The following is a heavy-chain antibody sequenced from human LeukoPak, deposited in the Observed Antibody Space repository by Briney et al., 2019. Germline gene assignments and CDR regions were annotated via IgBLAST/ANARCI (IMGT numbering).Heavy chain of an antibody. Sequence: PGGSLRLSCAASGFPFSRYVMSWVRQAPGKGLEWVSAISVSDDNTYYADSVRGRFTISRDNSRNTLYLQLNSLRAEDAALYYCAKGGCLDYWGQGTLVTVSS. CDR2: ISVSDDNT. CDR3: AKGGCLDY. D-gene: IGHD2-15*01. J-gene: IGHJ4*02. V-gene: IGHV3-23*01. CDR1: GFPFSRYV.